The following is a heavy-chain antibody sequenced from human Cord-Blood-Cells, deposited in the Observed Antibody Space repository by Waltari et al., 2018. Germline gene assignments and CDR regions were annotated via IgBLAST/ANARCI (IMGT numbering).Heavy chain of an antibody. D-gene: IGHD3-16*01. V-gene: IGHV3-7*01. J-gene: IGHJ4*02. CDR1: GFTLSSYW. CDR3: ARVGGSGLKYYFDY. CDR2: IKQDGSEK. Sequence: EVQLVESGGGLVQPGGSLRLSCAAAGFTLSSYWTSWGRQAPGKGLEWVANIKQDGSEKYYVDSVKGRFTISRDNAKNSLYLQMNSLRAEDTAVYYCARVGGSGLKYYFDYWGQGTLVTVSS.